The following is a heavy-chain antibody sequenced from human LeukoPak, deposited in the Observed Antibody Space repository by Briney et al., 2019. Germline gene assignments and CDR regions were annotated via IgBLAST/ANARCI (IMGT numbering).Heavy chain of an antibody. J-gene: IGHJ3*02. V-gene: IGHV4-59*01. Sequence: SETLSLTCTVSGGSISSYYWSWIRQPPGKGLEWIGYIYYSGSTNYNPSLKSRVTISVDTSKNQFSLKLSSVTAADTAVYYCARFIHEGATAFDIWGQGTMVTVSS. CDR3: ARFIHEGATAFDI. D-gene: IGHD1-26*01. CDR1: GGSISSYY. CDR2: IYYSGST.